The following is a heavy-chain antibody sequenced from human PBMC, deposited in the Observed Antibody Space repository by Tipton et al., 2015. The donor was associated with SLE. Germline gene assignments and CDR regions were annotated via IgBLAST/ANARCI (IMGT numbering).Heavy chain of an antibody. J-gene: IGHJ4*02. CDR3: ASHGEDYFDY. CDR2: IYHSGST. CDR1: GGSISSSSYY. V-gene: IGHV4-39*07. Sequence: TLSLTCTVSGGSISSSSYYWGWIRQPPGKGLEWIGSIYHSGSTYYNPSLKSRVTISVDTSKNQFSLKLSSVTAADTAVYYCASHGEDYFDYWGQGTLVTVSS.